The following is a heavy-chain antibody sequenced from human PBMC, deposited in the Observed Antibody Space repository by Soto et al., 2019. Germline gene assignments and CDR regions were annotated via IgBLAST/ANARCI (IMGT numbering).Heavy chain of an antibody. CDR2: INSDGSST. CDR1: GFTFRSYW. Sequence: GGSLRLSCAASGFTFRSYWMHWVRQAPGKGLVWVSRINSDGSSTNYADSVKGRFTISRDNAKNTLYLQMNSLRAEDTAVYYCARGVSALNDAFDIWGQGTMVTVSS. D-gene: IGHD6-25*01. CDR3: ARGVSALNDAFDI. J-gene: IGHJ3*02. V-gene: IGHV3-74*01.